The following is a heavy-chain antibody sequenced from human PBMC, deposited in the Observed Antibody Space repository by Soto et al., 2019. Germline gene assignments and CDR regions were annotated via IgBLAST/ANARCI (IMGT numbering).Heavy chain of an antibody. J-gene: IGHJ5*02. CDR2: ISSSSSYI. CDR1: GFTFSSYS. CDR3: ARGLYYYDSSAYLSP. Sequence: EVQLVESGGGLVKPGGSLRLSCAASGFTFSSYSMNWVRQAPGKGLEWVSSISSSSSYIYYADSVKGRFTISRDNPQNSLDLQMNSLRAEDTAVYYCARGLYYYDSSAYLSPWGQGTLVTVSS. V-gene: IGHV3-21*01. D-gene: IGHD3-22*01.